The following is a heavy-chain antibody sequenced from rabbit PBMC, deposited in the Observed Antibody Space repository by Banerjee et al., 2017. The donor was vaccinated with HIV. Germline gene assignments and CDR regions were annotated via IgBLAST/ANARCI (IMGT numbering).Heavy chain of an antibody. Sequence: QSLEESGGDLVKPGASLTLTCTASGFSFSSSYYMCWVRQAPGKGLEWIACIYAGSSGSTYYASWARGRFTISKTSSTTVTLQMTSLTAADTATYFCARGGMTMMIAYFNLWGPGTLVTVS. CDR2: IYAGSSGST. D-gene: IGHD2-1*01. CDR1: GFSFSSSYY. CDR3: ARGGMTMMIAYFNL. V-gene: IGHV1S40*01. J-gene: IGHJ4*01.